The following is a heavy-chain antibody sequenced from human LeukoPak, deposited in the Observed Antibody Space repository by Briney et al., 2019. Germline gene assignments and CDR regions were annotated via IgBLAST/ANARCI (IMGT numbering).Heavy chain of an antibody. CDR3: AKDGGYSGSYFDY. CDR1: GFTFSSYG. J-gene: IGHJ4*02. D-gene: IGHD1-26*01. CDR2: IWYDGSNK. V-gene: IGHV3-33*06. Sequence: GGSLRLSCAASGFTFSSYGMRWVRQAPGKGLEWVAVIWYDGSNKYYADSVKGRFTISRDNSENTLYLQMNSLRAEDTAVYYCAKDGGYSGSYFDYWGQGTLVTVSS.